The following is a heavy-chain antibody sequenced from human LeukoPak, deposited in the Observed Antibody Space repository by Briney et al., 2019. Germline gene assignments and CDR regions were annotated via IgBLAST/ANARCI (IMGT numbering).Heavy chain of an antibody. V-gene: IGHV4-59*12. CDR1: GVSIRSYF. CDR3: AREPVPNIVGATGGFDY. Sequence: SETLSLTCTVSGVSIRSYFWSWIRQPPGKGLEWIGYIYYSGSTNYNPSLKSRVTISVDTSKNQFSLKLSSVTAADTAVYYCAREPVPNIVGATGGFDYWGQGTLVTVSS. CDR2: IYYSGST. J-gene: IGHJ4*02. D-gene: IGHD1-26*01.